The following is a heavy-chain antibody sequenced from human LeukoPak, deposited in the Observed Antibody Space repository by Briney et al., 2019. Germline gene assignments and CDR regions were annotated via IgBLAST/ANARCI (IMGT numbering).Heavy chain of an antibody. D-gene: IGHD1-14*01. V-gene: IGHV1-2*06. J-gene: IGHJ4*02. CDR2: INPNSGGT. CDR3: ARVSRDTGTDY. Sequence: GASVKVSCEASGYTFTGYYMHWVRQAPGQGLEWMGRINPNSGGTNYAQKFQGRVTMTRDTSISTAYMELSRLRSDDTAIYYCARVSRDTGTDYWGQGTLVTVSS. CDR1: GYTFTGYY.